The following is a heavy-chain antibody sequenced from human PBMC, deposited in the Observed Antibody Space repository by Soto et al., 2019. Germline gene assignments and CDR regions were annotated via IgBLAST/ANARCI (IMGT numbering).Heavy chain of an antibody. Sequence: EVQLLESGGGLVQPGESLRLSCAASGFTFSSYAMNWVRQAPEKGLEWVSTISGDGGNAYYADSVRGRFTSSRDNSKTTLYLQMNSLRVDDSAIYYCAKGADWFDRWGQATLVTVSS. J-gene: IGHJ5*02. V-gene: IGHV3-23*01. CDR1: GFTFSSYA. CDR3: AKGADWFDR. CDR2: ISGDGGNA.